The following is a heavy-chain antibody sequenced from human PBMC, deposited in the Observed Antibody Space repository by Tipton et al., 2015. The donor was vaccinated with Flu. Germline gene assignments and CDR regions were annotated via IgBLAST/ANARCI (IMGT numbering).Heavy chain of an antibody. Sequence: SLRLSCAASGFTFSSYSMNWVRQAPGKGLEWVSYISSSSSTIYHADSVKGRFTISRDNAKNSLYLQMNSLRAEDTAVYYCARDVASSDYDILTGYYSPFDYWGQGTLVTVSS. CDR2: ISSSSSTI. CDR1: GFTFSSYS. J-gene: IGHJ4*02. V-gene: IGHV3-48*01. CDR3: ARDVASSDYDILTGYYSPFDY. D-gene: IGHD3-9*01.